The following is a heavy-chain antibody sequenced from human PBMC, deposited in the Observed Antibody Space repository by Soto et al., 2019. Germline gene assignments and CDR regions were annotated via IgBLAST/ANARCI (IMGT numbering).Heavy chain of an antibody. J-gene: IGHJ4*02. CDR2: IYYSGST. D-gene: IGHD3-16*01. CDR3: ARLPKDFLGYYFDY. V-gene: IGHV4-39*01. Sequence: QLQLQESGPGLVKPSETLSLTCTVSGGSISSSSYYWGWIRQPPGKGLEWIGSIYYSGSTYYNPSLKSRVTISVDTSKNQFSLKLSSVTAADTAVYYCARLPKDFLGYYFDYWCQGTLVTVSS. CDR1: GGSISSSSYY.